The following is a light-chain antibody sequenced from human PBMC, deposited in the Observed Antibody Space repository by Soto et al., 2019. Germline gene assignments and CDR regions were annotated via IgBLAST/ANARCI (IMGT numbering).Light chain of an antibody. CDR3: QLYGSF. CDR2: GAS. Sequence: EIVLTQSPGTLSLSPGERAALSCRASQTMNSKYLAWYQQKPGQAPRLLIHGASSRATGIPDRFIGSGSGTDFTLTISRLQPEDFAVYYCQLYGSFFGPGTKVDVK. J-gene: IGKJ3*01. CDR1: QTMNSKY. V-gene: IGKV3-20*01.